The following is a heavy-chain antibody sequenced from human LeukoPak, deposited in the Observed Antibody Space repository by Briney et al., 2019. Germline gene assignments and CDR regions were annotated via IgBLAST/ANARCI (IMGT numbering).Heavy chain of an antibody. CDR1: GFTFSSYW. V-gene: IGHV3-7*01. CDR3: ARDQNDISTGYLYYYYGMDV. CDR2: IKQDGSEK. Sequence: GGSLRLSCAASGFTFSSYWMSWVRQAPGKGLEWVANIKQDGSEKYYVDSVKGRFTISRDNAKNTLYLQMNSLRAEDTAVYYCARDQNDISTGYLYYYYGMDVWGQGTTVTVSS. D-gene: IGHD3-9*01. J-gene: IGHJ6*02.